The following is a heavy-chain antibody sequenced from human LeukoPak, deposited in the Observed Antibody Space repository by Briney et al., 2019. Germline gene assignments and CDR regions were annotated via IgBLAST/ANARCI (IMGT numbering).Heavy chain of an antibody. J-gene: IGHJ2*01. CDR2: IYWDGDQ. D-gene: IGHD2-8*01. CDR3: AHSPSDSYTNGGRWYFDL. Sequence: SGPTLVKPTQTLTLTCTFSGLSLSSNGVGVGWIRQPPGKALEWLALIYWDGDQRYSPSLKDRLTVTKDICKNQVFLRMTNMDPVDTATYFCAHSPSDSYTNGGRWYFDLWGRGTLVTVSS. CDR1: GLSLSSNGVG. V-gene: IGHV2-5*02.